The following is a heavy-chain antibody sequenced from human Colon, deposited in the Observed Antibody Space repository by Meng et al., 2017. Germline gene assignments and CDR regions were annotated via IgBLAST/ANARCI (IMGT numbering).Heavy chain of an antibody. Sequence: QVQFKHAGPVLLKSSQTLSLTCAISGDSVSSNRALWHWVRQSPSRGLEWLGQTYYRSEWQNHYGVSVKSRITINADTSRNHFSLHLNSVTPEDTAVYYCTTWYGEYWGQGTLVTVSS. CDR2: TYYRSEWQN. CDR3: TTWYGEY. J-gene: IGHJ4*02. V-gene: IGHV6-1*01. CDR1: GDSVSSNRAL. D-gene: IGHD3-10*01.